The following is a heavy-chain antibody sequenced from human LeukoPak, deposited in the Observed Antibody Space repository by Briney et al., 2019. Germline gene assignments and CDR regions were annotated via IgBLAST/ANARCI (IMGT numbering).Heavy chain of an antibody. V-gene: IGHV3-21*01. J-gene: IGHJ3*02. CDR3: ARDRWVGGALDI. CDR2: ISSSSSYI. CDR1: GFSFSSYG. Sequence: PGGSLRLSCAGSGFSFSSYGMHWVRQAPGKGLEWVSSISSSSSYIYYADSVKGRFTISRDNAKNSLYLQMNSLRAEDTAVYYCARDRWVGGALDIRGQGTMVTVSS. D-gene: IGHD1-26*01.